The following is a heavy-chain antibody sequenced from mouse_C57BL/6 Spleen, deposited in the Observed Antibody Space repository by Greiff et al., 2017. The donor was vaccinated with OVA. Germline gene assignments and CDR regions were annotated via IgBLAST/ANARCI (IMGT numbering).Heavy chain of an antibody. D-gene: IGHD2-5*01. Sequence: VQLQQSGAELVRPGASVTLSCKASGYTFTDYEMHWVKQTPVHGLEWIGAIDPETGGTAYNQKFKGKAILTADKSSSTAYMELRSLTSEDSAVYYCSRYYSNYVGYYAMDYWGQGTSVTVSS. CDR1: GYTFTDYE. CDR3: SRYYSNYVGYYAMDY. V-gene: IGHV1-15*01. J-gene: IGHJ4*01. CDR2: IDPETGGT.